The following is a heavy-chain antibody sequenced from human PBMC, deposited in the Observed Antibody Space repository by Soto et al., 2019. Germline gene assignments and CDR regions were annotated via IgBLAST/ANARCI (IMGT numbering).Heavy chain of an antibody. J-gene: IGHJ4*02. Sequence: GGSLRLSCAASGFTFSSYGMHWVRQAPGKGLEWVAVIWYDGSNKYYADSVKGRFTISRDNSKNTLYLQMNSLRAEDTAVYYCARDSSGYGLDYWGQGTLVTVSS. CDR3: ARDSSGYGLDY. D-gene: IGHD3-22*01. V-gene: IGHV3-33*01. CDR1: GFTFSSYG. CDR2: IWYDGSNK.